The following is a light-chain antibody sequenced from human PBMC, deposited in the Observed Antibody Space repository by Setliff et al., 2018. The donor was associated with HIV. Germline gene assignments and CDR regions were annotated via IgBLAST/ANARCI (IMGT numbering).Light chain of an antibody. CDR3: SSYTSSSLYV. CDR1: GSDVGGYNY. CDR2: EVS. J-gene: IGLJ1*01. V-gene: IGLV2-14*01. Sequence: QSALTQPASVSGSPGQSITISCTGTGSDVGGYNYVSWYQHHPGKAPKLMICEVSNRPSGVSNRFSGSKSGNTASLTISGLQADDEADYYCSSYTSSSLYVFGTGTKVTVL.